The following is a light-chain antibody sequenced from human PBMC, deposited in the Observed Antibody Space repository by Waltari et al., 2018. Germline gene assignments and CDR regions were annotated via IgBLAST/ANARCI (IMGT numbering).Light chain of an antibody. J-gene: IGLJ7*01. V-gene: IGLV3-9*01. CDR3: QVWDSGTAV. CDR1: NIGGKN. CDR2: RDK. Sequence: SYDLTQPLSVSVALGQTARISCGGNNIGGKNAHWYQQKAGQAPLLVIYRDKNRPSRIPERFSGSNSENTATLTISRAQAADEADYYCQVWDSGTAVFGGGTQLTVL.